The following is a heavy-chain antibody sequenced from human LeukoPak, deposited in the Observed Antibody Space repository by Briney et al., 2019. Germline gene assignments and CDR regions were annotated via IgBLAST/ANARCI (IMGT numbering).Heavy chain of an antibody. J-gene: IGHJ4*02. CDR3: ARGRRGGPQFVMRTDYFDY. CDR2: ISYDGSNK. D-gene: IGHD5-24*01. V-gene: IGHV3-30-3*01. Sequence: GRSLRLSCAASGFTFSSYATHWVRQAPGKGLEWVAVISYDGSNKYYADSVKGRFTISRDNSKNTLYLQMNSLRAEDTAVYYCARGRRGGPQFVMRTDYFDYWGQGTLVTVSS. CDR1: GFTFSSYA.